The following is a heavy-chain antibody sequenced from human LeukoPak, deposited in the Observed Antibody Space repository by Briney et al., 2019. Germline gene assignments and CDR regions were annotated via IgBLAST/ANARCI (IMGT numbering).Heavy chain of an antibody. Sequence: ASVKVSCKASGYTFTSYAMNWVRQAPGQRLEWMGWINAGNGNTKYSQKFQGRVTITRDTSASTAYMELSSLRSEDTAVYYCARAIYDILTGYYQTPMGYWGQGTLVTVSS. CDR2: INAGNGNT. V-gene: IGHV1-3*01. J-gene: IGHJ4*02. CDR3: ARAIYDILTGYYQTPMGY. D-gene: IGHD3-9*01. CDR1: GYTFTSYA.